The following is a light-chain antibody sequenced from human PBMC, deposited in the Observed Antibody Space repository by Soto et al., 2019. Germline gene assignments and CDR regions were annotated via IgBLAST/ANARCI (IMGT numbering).Light chain of an antibody. CDR2: GAS. Sequence: EIVMTQSPATLSVSPGERATLSCRASQSVSSNLAWYQQKPGQAPRLLISGASTRATGIPGRFSGSGSGTEFTLTISSLQSEDFAVYYCQQYNNWPRTFGQGTKVDIK. J-gene: IGKJ1*01. CDR1: QSVSSN. V-gene: IGKV3-15*01. CDR3: QQYNNWPRT.